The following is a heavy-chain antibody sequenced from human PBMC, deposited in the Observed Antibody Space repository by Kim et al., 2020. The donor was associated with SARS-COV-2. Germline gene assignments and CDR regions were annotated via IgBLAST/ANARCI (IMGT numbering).Heavy chain of an antibody. CDR1: GGSISSSSYY. CDR2: IYYSGST. J-gene: IGHJ4*02. Sequence: SETLSLTCTVSGGSISSSSYYWGWIRQPPGKGLEWIGSIYYSGSTYYNPSLKSRVTISVDTSKNQFSLKLSSVTAADTAVYYCAREVRSSGGWYYFYWGQGTLVTVSS. CDR3: AREVRSSGGWYYFY. D-gene: IGHD6-19*01. V-gene: IGHV4-39*07.